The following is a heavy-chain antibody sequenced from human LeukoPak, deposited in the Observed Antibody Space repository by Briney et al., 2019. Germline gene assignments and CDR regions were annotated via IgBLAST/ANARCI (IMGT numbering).Heavy chain of an antibody. Sequence: SETLSLTCTVSGGSISSTNYYWGWIRQPPGKGLEWIGSIYYYSGSTYYNLSLKSRVTISVDTSKNQFSLNLSSVTAADTAVYYCARQEYYNRNFDSWGQGTLVTVSS. CDR2: IYYYSGST. J-gene: IGHJ4*02. CDR3: ARQEYYNRNFDS. CDR1: GGSISSTNYY. D-gene: IGHD2/OR15-2a*01. V-gene: IGHV4-39*01.